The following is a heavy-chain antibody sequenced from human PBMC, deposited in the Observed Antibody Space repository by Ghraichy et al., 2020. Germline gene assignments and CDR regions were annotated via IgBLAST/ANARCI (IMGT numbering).Heavy chain of an antibody. D-gene: IGHD3-3*01. Sequence: GGSLRLSCAASGFTFSSYWMSWVRQAPGKGLEWVANIKQDGSEKYYVDSVKGRFTISRDNAKNSLYLQMNSLRAEDTAVYYCARDALCRYYDFWSGYKALGYYHGMDVWSQGTSLTGPS. CDR1: GFTFSSYW. J-gene: IGHJ6*02. V-gene: IGHV3-7*01. CDR3: ARDALCRYYDFWSGYKALGYYHGMDV. CDR2: IKQDGSEK.